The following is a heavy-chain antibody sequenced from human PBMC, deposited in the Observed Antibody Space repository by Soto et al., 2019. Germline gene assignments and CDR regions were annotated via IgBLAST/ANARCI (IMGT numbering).Heavy chain of an antibody. CDR2: IYYSGST. CDR3: ARSAAVAGTYYYYGMDV. Sequence: PSETLSLTCTVSGASISRYYWSWIRQSPGKGLEWIGYIYYSGSTYYNPSLKSRVTISVDTSKNQFSLKLSSVTAADTAVYYCARSAAVAGTYYYYGMDVWGQGTTVTVSS. D-gene: IGHD6-19*01. V-gene: IGHV4-59*06. CDR1: GASISRYY. J-gene: IGHJ6*02.